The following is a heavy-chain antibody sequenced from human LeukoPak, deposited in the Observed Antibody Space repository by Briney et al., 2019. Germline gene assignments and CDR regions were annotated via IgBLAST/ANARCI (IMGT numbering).Heavy chain of an antibody. Sequence: GGSLRLSCAASGFTFSSYAMHWVRQAPGKGLEWVAVISYDGSNKYYADSVKGRFTISRDNSKNTVYLQMNSLRAEDTAVYYCAKAPDSVDYGALKWFDPWGQGTLVTVSS. CDR3: AKAPDSVDYGALKWFDP. J-gene: IGHJ5*02. D-gene: IGHD4-17*01. CDR1: GFTFSSYA. CDR2: ISYDGSNK. V-gene: IGHV3-30*04.